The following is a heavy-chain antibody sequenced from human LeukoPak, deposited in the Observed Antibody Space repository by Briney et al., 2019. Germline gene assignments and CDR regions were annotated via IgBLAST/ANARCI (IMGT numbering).Heavy chain of an antibody. CDR2: ISGSGANT. J-gene: IGHJ6*03. D-gene: IGHD3-22*01. CDR3: AKVKYSYDTSGPNGLGYYYYMDV. CDR1: GFTFSTSA. Sequence: PGGSLRLSCAASGFTFSTSAMTWVRQAPGKGLEWVSGISGSGANTYYADSVKGRFTISRDNSKNTLYLQKNSLRVEDTALYYCAKVKYSYDTSGPNGLGYYYYMDVRGKGTTVTVSS. V-gene: IGHV3-23*01.